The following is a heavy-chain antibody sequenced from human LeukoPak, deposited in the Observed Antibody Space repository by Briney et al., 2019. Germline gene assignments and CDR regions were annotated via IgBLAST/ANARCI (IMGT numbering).Heavy chain of an antibody. J-gene: IGHJ4*02. D-gene: IGHD1-1*01. CDR2: IHPSGTT. CDR1: GFSISMGYY. Sequence: PSETLSLTCAVSGFSISMGYYWVWIRQPAGQGLEWIGSIHPSGTTFYNPSLNSRVTMSIDAPKNQFSPRLSLVNAADTDVYFCAREMERRIIDWGQGTLVTVSS. CDR3: AREMERRIID. V-gene: IGHV4-38-2*02.